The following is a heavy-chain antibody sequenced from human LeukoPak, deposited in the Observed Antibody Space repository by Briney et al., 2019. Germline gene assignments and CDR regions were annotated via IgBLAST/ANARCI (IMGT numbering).Heavy chain of an antibody. CDR1: GFTFSSNY. Sequence: GGSLRLSCAASGFTFSSNYMSWVRQAPGKGLEWVSAIYSGGSTSYADSVKGRFTISRDNSKNTLYLQMNILRAEDTAVYYCARLIDYGDYRYWGQGTLVTVSS. CDR3: ARLIDYGDYRY. D-gene: IGHD4-17*01. V-gene: IGHV3-53*01. J-gene: IGHJ4*02. CDR2: IYSGGST.